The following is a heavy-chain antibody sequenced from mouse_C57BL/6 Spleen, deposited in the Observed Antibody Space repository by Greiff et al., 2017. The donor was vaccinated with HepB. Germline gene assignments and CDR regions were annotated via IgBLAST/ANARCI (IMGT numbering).Heavy chain of an antibody. CDR2: ISSGSSTI. CDR1: GFTFSDYG. Sequence: EVQRVESGGGLVKPGGSLKLSCAASGFTFSDYGMHWVRQAPEKGLEWVAYISSGSSTIYYADTVKGRFTISRDNAKNTLFLQMTSLRSEDTAMYYCARITTVVGHWYFDGWGTGTTVTVSS. V-gene: IGHV5-17*01. J-gene: IGHJ1*03. D-gene: IGHD1-1*01. CDR3: ARITTVVGHWYFDG.